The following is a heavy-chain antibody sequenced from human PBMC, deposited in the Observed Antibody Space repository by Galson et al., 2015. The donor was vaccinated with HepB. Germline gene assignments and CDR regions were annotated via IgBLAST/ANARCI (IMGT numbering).Heavy chain of an antibody. V-gene: IGHV1-18*01. Sequence: SVKVSCKVSGYTFSSYSITWVRQAPGQGLEWMGWISAYNRKTNYAQKFQGRVTMTTDTSTSTAYMELRRLRSDDTAVYYCARGGFVVGGAATQNNWFDPWGQGTLVTVSS. CDR3: ARGGFVVGGAATQNNWFDP. CDR1: GYTFSSYS. CDR2: ISAYNRKT. D-gene: IGHD2-15*01. J-gene: IGHJ5*02.